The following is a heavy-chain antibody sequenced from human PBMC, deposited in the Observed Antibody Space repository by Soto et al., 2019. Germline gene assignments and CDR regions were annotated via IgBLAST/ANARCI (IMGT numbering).Heavy chain of an antibody. CDR3: AKLMGMGRYCSSTSCYTGAFDI. D-gene: IGHD2-2*02. J-gene: IGHJ3*02. CDR2: ISGSGGST. Sequence: EVQLLESGGGLVQPGGSLRLSCAASGFTFSSYAMSWVRQAPGKGLEWVSAISGSGGSTYYADSVKGRFTIFRDNSKNTLYLQRNSLRAEDTAVYYCAKLMGMGRYCSSTSCYTGAFDIWGQGTMVTVSS. CDR1: GFTFSSYA. V-gene: IGHV3-23*01.